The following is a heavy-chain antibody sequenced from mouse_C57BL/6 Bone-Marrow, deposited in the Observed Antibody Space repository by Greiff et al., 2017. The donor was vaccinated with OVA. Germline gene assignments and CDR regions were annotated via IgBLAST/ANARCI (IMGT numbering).Heavy chain of an antibody. J-gene: IGHJ3*01. D-gene: IGHD2-1*01. Sequence: QVQLQQSGPELVKPGASVKISCKASGYAFSSSWMNWVKQRPGKGLEWIGRIYPGDGDTNYNGKFKGKATLTADKSSSTAYMQLSSLTSEDSAVYFCASDLQWYCAWFAYWGQGTLVTVSA. CDR3: ASDLQWYCAWFAY. V-gene: IGHV1-82*01. CDR2: IYPGDGDT. CDR1: GYAFSSSW.